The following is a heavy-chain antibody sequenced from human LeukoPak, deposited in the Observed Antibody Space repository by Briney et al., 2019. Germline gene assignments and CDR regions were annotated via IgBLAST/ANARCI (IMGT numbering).Heavy chain of an antibody. D-gene: IGHD5-24*01. CDR3: ATHTGGYNYWWFDI. CDR1: GGTFSNYP. J-gene: IGHJ5*02. Sequence: ASVKVSCKASGGTFSNYPIIWVRLAPGRGLECLGGIIPVYGTANYAQRFHGRITLTAQESTATAYMELRRLTSDDTAMYFCATHTGGYNYWWFDIWGQGTLVTVSS. CDR2: IIPVYGTA. V-gene: IGHV1-69*13.